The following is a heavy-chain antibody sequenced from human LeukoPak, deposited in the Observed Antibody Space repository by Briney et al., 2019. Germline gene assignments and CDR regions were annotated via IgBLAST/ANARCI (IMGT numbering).Heavy chain of an antibody. D-gene: IGHD3-22*01. Sequence: GGSLRLSCSASGFTFSTYWMSWVRQAPGKGLEWVANMRRDGNEIYYLDSVKGRFTISRDNSKNTLYLQMNSLRAEDTAVYYCAKDQVPDYYDSSGYVCWFDPWGQGTLVTVSS. V-gene: IGHV3-7*03. CDR2: MRRDGNEI. J-gene: IGHJ5*02. CDR3: AKDQVPDYYDSSGYVCWFDP. CDR1: GFTFSTYW.